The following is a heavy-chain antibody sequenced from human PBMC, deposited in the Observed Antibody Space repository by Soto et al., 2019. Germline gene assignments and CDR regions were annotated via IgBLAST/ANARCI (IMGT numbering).Heavy chain of an antibody. CDR1: GYTFTGYY. Sequence: ASVKVCCKASGYTFTGYYMHWVRQAPGQGLEWMGWINPNSGGTNYAQKFQGWVTMTRDTSISTAYMELSRLRSDDTAVYYCATGGYSGYDAYYYYGMDVWGQGTTVTVSS. J-gene: IGHJ6*02. V-gene: IGHV1-2*04. CDR2: INPNSGGT. CDR3: ATGGYSGYDAYYYYGMDV. D-gene: IGHD5-12*01.